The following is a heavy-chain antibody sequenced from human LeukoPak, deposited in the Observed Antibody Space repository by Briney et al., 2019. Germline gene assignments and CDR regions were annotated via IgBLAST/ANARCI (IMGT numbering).Heavy chain of an antibody. CDR2: IIPIFGTA. J-gene: IGHJ6*03. V-gene: IGHV1-69*06. D-gene: IGHD1-1*01. CDR1: GGTFSSYA. Sequence: SVKVSCKASGGTFSSYAISWVRQAPGQGLEWMGGIIPIFGTANYAQKFQGRVTITADKSTSTAYMEPSSLRSEDTAVYYCASRPSNWNVYHYYYMDVWGKGTTVTVSS. CDR3: ASRPSNWNVYHYYYMDV.